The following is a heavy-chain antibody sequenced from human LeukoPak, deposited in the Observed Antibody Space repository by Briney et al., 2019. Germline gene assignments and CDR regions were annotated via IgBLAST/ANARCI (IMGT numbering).Heavy chain of an antibody. CDR1: GFTFSDYY. Sequence: GGSLRLSCAASGFTFSDYYMSWIRQAPGKGLEWVSYISSSGSTIYYADSVKGRFTISRDNSKNTLYLQMNSLRAEDTAVYYCAKSSDGSGSYYLYDYWGQGTLVTVSS. J-gene: IGHJ4*02. CDR2: ISSSGSTI. D-gene: IGHD3-10*01. V-gene: IGHV3-11*01. CDR3: AKSSDGSGSYYLYDY.